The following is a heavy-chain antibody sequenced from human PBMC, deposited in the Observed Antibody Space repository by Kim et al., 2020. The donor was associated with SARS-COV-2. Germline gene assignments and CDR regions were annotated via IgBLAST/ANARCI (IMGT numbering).Heavy chain of an antibody. D-gene: IGHD3-9*01. V-gene: IGHV3-23*01. CDR1: GFTFSSYA. Sequence: GGSLRLSCAASGFTFSSYAMSWVRQAPGKGLEWVSAISGSGGSTYYADSVKGRFTISRDNSKNTLYLQMNSLRAEDTAVYYCAKEHHLRGYDILTGYYNAGYYFDYWGQGTLVTVSS. CDR3: AKEHHLRGYDILTGYYNAGYYFDY. J-gene: IGHJ4*02. CDR2: ISGSGGST.